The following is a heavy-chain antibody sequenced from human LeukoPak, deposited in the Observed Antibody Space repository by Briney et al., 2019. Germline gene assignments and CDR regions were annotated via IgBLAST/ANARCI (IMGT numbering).Heavy chain of an antibody. CDR3: ARARGYYYGSGSYYKSRPYYFDY. J-gene: IGHJ4*02. V-gene: IGHV4-39*01. CDR2: IYYSGST. CDR1: GGSISSSSYY. Sequence: SETLSLTCTVSGGSISSSSYYWGWIRQPPGKGLEWIGSIYYSGSTYYNPSLKSRVTISVDTSKNQFSLKLSSVTAADTAVYYCARARGYYYGSGSYYKSRPYYFDYWGQRTLVTVSS. D-gene: IGHD3-10*01.